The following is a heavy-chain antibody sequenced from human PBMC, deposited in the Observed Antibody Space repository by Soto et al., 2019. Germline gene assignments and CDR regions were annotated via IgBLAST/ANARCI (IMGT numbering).Heavy chain of an antibody. CDR1: GGSFSGYY. V-gene: IGHV4-34*01. D-gene: IGHD2-8*02. CDR3: ARDKITGVFDY. J-gene: IGHJ4*02. Sequence: PSETLSLTCAVYGGSFSGYYWTWIRQPPGTGLEWIGEINHSGSTNYNPSLKSRVTISVDTSKNQFSLKLTSVTAADTAVYYCARDKITGVFDYWGKGNLVTVSS. CDR2: INHSGST.